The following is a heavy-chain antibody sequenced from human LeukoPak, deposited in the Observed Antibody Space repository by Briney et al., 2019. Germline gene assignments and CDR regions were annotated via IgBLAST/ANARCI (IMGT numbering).Heavy chain of an antibody. D-gene: IGHD2-21*02. CDR2: ISSGGNIR. Sequence: PGGSLRLSCVGSGFTFSNYEINWVRQAPGKGLEWISYISSGGNIRYYADSVKGRVTISRDNAKNSAHLQMNSLRVEDTAIYYCARLYCGGDCDAFDIRGQGTMVTVSS. V-gene: IGHV3-48*03. CDR3: ARLYCGGDCDAFDI. J-gene: IGHJ3*02. CDR1: GFTFSNYE.